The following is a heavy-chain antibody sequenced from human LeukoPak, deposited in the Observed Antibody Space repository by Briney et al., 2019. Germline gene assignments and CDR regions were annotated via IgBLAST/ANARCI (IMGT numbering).Heavy chain of an antibody. D-gene: IGHD2-2*01. CDR3: ATAMNFGHFDL. CDR1: GFTVSSKY. CDR2: IYSGGGT. V-gene: IGHV3-53*01. Sequence: PGGSLRLSCAASGFTVSSKYMTWVRQAPGKGLEWVSVIYSGGGTYYADFVKGRFTISRDNSKNTLYLQMNSLRAEDTAVYYCATAMNFGHFDLWGRGTLVTVSS. J-gene: IGHJ2*01.